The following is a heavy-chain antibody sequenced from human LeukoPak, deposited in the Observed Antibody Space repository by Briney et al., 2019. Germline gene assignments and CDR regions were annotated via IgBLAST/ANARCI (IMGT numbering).Heavy chain of an antibody. J-gene: IGHJ6*03. D-gene: IGHD2-2*01. CDR3: AVVPAASYYMDV. Sequence: SETLSLTCTVSNASISSYYWSWIRQPAGKGLEWIGRIYTSGSTNYNPSLKSRVTMSVDTSKNQFSLKLSSVTAADTAVYYCAVVPAASYYMDVWGKGTTVTVSS. CDR2: IYTSGST. CDR1: NASISSYY. V-gene: IGHV4-4*07.